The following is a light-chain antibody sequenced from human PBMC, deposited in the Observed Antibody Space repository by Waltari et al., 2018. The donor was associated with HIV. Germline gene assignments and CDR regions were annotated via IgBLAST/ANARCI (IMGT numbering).Light chain of an antibody. CDR3: SSFATSDTLL. CDR2: GTT. CDR1: TYDIGLYNF. J-gene: IGLJ2*01. V-gene: IGLV2-14*03. Sequence: QSALTQPASVSGSPGQSITISCTGTTYDIGLYNFVSWYQKHPDKAPQLIIYGTTNRPSGVSYRFSGSKSRNTASLTISVLQAEDEADYYCSSFATSDTLLFGGGTKLTVL.